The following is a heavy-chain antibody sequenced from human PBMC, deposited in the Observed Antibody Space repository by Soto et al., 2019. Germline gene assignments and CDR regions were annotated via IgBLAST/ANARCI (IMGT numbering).Heavy chain of an antibody. CDR2: IIPIFGTA. CDR3: ARSVRVVRGVHYYYYGMYV. J-gene: IGHJ6*02. D-gene: IGHD3-10*01. CDR1: GGTFSSYA. V-gene: IGHV1-69*06. Sequence: QVQLVQSGAEVKKPGTSVEVSCKASGGTFSSYAISWVRQAPGQGLEWMGGIIPIFGTANYAQKFQGRVTITADKSTSTAYMELSSLRSEDTAVYYCARSVRVVRGVHYYYYGMYVWGQGTTVTVSS.